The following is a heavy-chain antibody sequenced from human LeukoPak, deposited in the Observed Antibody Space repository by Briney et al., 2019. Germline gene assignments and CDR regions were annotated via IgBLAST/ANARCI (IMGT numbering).Heavy chain of an antibody. V-gene: IGHV3-23*01. D-gene: IGHD5-12*01. Sequence: GGSLRLSCAASGFTFSSYAMSWVRQAPGKGLEWVSAISGSGGSTYYADSVKGRFTISRDNSKNTLYLQMNSLRAEDTAVYYCAKKGVVRYSGYDSFDYWGQGTLVTVSS. CDR3: AKKGVVRYSGYDSFDY. J-gene: IGHJ4*02. CDR1: GFTFSSYA. CDR2: ISGSGGST.